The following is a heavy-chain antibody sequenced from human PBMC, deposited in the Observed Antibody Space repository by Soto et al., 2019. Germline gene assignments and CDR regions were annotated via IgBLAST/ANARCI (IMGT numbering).Heavy chain of an antibody. D-gene: IGHD2-15*01. V-gene: IGHV3-49*03. CDR2: IRSKAYGGTT. CDR1: GFTFGDYA. CDR3: TREVVVAATVYYFDY. J-gene: IGHJ4*02. Sequence: GGSLRLSCTASGFTFGDYAMSWFRQAPGKGLEWVGFIRSKAYGGTTEYAASVKGRFTISRDDSKSIAYLQMNSLKTEDTAVYYCTREVVVAATVYYFDYWGQGTLVTVSS.